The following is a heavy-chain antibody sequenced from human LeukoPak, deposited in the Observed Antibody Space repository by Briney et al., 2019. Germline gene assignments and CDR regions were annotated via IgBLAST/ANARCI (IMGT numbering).Heavy chain of an antibody. V-gene: IGHV4-39*01. CDR2: VYYSGST. CDR3: ATSYGGHGNVFDY. Sequence: SETLSLTCTVSGDSISSSNYYWGWIRQPPGKGLEWIGNVYYSGSTFYNPSLKSRVTISVDTSKNQFSLKLGSVTATDTAVYYCATSYGGHGNVFDYWGQGTLVTVSS. J-gene: IGHJ4*02. CDR1: GDSISSSNYY. D-gene: IGHD4-23*01.